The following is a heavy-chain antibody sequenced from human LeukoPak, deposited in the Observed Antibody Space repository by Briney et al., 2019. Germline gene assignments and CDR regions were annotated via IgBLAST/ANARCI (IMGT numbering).Heavy chain of an antibody. D-gene: IGHD3-22*01. V-gene: IGHV3-23*01. CDR2: ISSSGDRT. CDR1: GFTFSTYA. J-gene: IGHJ4*02. CDR3: AKDRPNYHESNGHYYRPNGDY. Sequence: GGSLRLSCAASGFTFSTYAMSWVRQAPGKGLERVSSISSSGDRTFYADSVKDRFTISRDNSENTLYLQMSRLRAEDTAVYYCAKDRPNYHESNGHYYRPNGDYWGQGTLVTVSS.